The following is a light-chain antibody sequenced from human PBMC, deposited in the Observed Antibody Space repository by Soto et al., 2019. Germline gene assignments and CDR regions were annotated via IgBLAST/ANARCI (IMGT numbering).Light chain of an antibody. J-gene: IGKJ1*01. V-gene: IGKV3-20*01. Sequence: EIVLTQSPATLSLSPGERATLSCRASQSVSSYLAWYQQKPGQASRLLIHGASSRATGIPDRFSGSGSRTDFTLTISRLEPEDFAVYYCQQYYSGWTFGQGTKVDI. CDR1: QSVSSY. CDR3: QQYYSGWT. CDR2: GAS.